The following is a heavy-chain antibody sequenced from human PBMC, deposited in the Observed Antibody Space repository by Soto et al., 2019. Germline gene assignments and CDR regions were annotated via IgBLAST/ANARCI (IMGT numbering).Heavy chain of an antibody. CDR2: MNPNSGNA. V-gene: IGHV1-8*02. D-gene: IGHD4-17*01. J-gene: IGHJ5*02. CDR3: ARGVKYGAYSRWFDP. Sequence: GASVKVSCKASGYTCSISEINGVRQATGQGREYLGWMNPNSGNAGYVQKFQGRVTMTRDTSISTAYMDLSSLRSEDTAVYFCARGVKYGAYSRWFDPWGQGTLVTVSS. CDR1: GYTCSISE.